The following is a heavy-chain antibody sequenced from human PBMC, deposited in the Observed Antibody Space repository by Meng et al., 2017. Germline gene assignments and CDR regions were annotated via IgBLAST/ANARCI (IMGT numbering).Heavy chain of an antibody. CDR3: AGTEHYYFDY. J-gene: IGHJ4*02. CDR1: GGSISSYY. Sequence: SETLSLTCTVSGGSISSYYWSWIRQPPGKGLEWIGYIYYSGSTNYNPSLKSRVTISVDTSKNQFSLKLSSVTAADTAVYYCAGTEHYYFDYWGQGTLVTVSS. CDR2: IYYSGST. V-gene: IGHV4-59*01.